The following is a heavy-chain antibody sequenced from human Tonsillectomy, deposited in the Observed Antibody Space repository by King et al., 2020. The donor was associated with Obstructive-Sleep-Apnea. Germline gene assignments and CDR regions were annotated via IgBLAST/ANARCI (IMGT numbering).Heavy chain of an antibody. CDR1: GFTFSSYA. CDR3: AREQRDDILTYISDYYYYGMDV. J-gene: IGHJ6*02. D-gene: IGHD3-9*01. CDR2: ISYDGSNK. V-gene: IGHV3-30*04. Sequence: VQLVESGGGVVQPGRSLRLSCAASGFTFSSYAMHWVRQAPGKGLEWVAVISYDGSNKYYADSVKGRFTISRDNSKNTLYLQMNSLRAEDTAVYYCAREQRDDILTYISDYYYYGMDVWGQGTTVTVSS.